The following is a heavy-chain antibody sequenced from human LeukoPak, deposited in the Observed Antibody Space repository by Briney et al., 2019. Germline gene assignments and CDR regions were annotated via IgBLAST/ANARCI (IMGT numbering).Heavy chain of an antibody. V-gene: IGHV3-23*01. Sequence: GGSLRLSCAASGFTFNGYAMNWVRQAPGKGLEWVSAISDSGDNTYYADSVKGRFTIFRDNSKNTLYLQMNSLRAEDTAVYYCVYYDSSGYYYGRLRYWGQGTQVTVSS. CDR1: GFTFNGYA. CDR3: VYYDSSGYYYGRLRY. CDR2: ISDSGDNT. D-gene: IGHD3-22*01. J-gene: IGHJ4*02.